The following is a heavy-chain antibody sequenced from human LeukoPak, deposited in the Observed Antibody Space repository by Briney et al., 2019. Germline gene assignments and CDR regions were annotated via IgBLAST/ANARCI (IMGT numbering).Heavy chain of an antibody. CDR1: GYTFIDYW. CDR2: ININSGGI. V-gene: IGHV1-2*06. Sequence: ASGTVSSKTAGYTFIDYWILWVRQAPGQVLDWMGRININSGGINYAQKFQGRVSMTRATTISTAYMDLSRRRFDDPAVYSCARDRDGGVGTIDYWGQGTLVPVSS. CDR3: ARDRDGGVGTIDY. J-gene: IGHJ4*02. D-gene: IGHD3-3*01.